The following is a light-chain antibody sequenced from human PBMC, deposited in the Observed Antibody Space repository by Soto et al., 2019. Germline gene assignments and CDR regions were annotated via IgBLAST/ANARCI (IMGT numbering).Light chain of an antibody. J-gene: IGLJ2*01. Sequence: QLVLTHPRSVSGSPGQSVTISCTGTSSDVGGYNYVSWYQQHPGKAPKLMIYDVSKRPSGVPYRFSGSKSGNTAALTISGIQAEDEADYSCCSYAGSYTFVVFGGGTKVTVL. CDR1: SSDVGGYNY. CDR3: CSYAGSYTFVV. CDR2: DVS. V-gene: IGLV2-11*01.